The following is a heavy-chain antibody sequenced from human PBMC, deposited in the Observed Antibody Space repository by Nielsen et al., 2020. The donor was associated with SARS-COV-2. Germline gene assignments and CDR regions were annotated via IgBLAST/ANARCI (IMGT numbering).Heavy chain of an antibody. D-gene: IGHD6-6*01. CDR1: GFTFSSYG. Sequence: GESLKISCAASGFTFSSYGMHWVRQAPGKGLEWVAVISYDGSNKYYADSVKGRFTISRDNSKNTLYLQMNSLRAEDTAVYYCARDPRQLAIFDYWGQGTLVTVSS. CDR3: ARDPRQLAIFDY. CDR2: ISYDGSNK. V-gene: IGHV3-33*05. J-gene: IGHJ4*02.